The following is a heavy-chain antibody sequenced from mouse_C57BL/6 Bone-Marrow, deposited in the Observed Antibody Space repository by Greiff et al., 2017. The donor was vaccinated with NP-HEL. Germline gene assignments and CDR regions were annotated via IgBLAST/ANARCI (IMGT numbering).Heavy chain of an antibody. J-gene: IGHJ4*01. D-gene: IGHD2-4*01. V-gene: IGHV1-81*01. Sequence: VQGVESGAELARPGASVKLSCKASGYTFTSYGISWVKQRTGQGLEWIGEIYPRSGNTYYNEKFKGKATLTADKSSSTAYMELRSLTSEDSAVYVCARSDYDYAMDYWGQGTSVTVSS. CDR2: IYPRSGNT. CDR3: ARSDYDYAMDY. CDR1: GYTFTSYG.